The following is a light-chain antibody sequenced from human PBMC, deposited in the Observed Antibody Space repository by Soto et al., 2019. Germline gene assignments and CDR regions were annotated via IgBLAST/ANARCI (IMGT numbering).Light chain of an antibody. CDR1: QSVSSN. Sequence: IVMTQSPATLSVSPGERATLSCRASQSVSSNLAWYQQKPGQAPRLLISDASNRATGIPARFSGSGSGTDFTLTISSLEPEDFAVYYCHQRQYWPPITFGQGTKVDNK. CDR2: DAS. J-gene: IGKJ1*01. CDR3: HQRQYWPPIT. V-gene: IGKV3-11*01.